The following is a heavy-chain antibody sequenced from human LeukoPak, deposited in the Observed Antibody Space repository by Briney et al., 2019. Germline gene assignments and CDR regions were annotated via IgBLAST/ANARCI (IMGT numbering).Heavy chain of an antibody. Sequence: GGSLRLSCAASGFTVSSNYMSWVRQAPGKGLEWVAVIWYDGSKKYYADSVKGRFAISRDNSKNTVYLQMNSLRAEDTAVYYCARVSPEIVVVTGTGAPDYWGQGTLVTVSS. D-gene: IGHD2-21*02. CDR1: GFTVSSNY. CDR3: ARVSPEIVVVTGTGAPDY. CDR2: IWYDGSKK. J-gene: IGHJ4*02. V-gene: IGHV3-33*08.